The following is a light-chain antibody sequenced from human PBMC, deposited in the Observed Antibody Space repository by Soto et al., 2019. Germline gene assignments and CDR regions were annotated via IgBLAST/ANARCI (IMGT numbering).Light chain of an antibody. CDR2: SDD. V-gene: IGLV1-44*01. Sequence: QAVVTQPPSASGTPGQRVTISCSGSSSNVGSNTVSSYQQLPGTAPKVLIYSDDQRPSGVPDRFSGSRSGSSASLAISGLQSGDEADYYCASWEDSLNGWVIGGGTKLTVL. J-gene: IGLJ3*02. CDR1: SSNVGSNT. CDR3: ASWEDSLNGWV.